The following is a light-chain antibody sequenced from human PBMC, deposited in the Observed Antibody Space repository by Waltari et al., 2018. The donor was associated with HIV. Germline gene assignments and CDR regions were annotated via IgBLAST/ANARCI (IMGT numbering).Light chain of an antibody. V-gene: IGLV2-23*02. CDR3: CSYAGNTIYV. Sequence: QSALTQPASVSGSPGQSITIFCTGTASDIGSYNLVFWYPHHPGKAPKVMIYEVTKRPSGVSNRFSGSKSGNTASLTISGLQAEDETDYYCCSYAGNTIYVFGSGTTVTVV. J-gene: IGLJ1*01. CDR2: EVT. CDR1: ASDIGSYNL.